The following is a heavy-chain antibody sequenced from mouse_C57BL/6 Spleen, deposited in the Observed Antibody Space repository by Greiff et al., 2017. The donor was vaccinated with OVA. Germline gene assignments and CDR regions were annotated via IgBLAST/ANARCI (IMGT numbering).Heavy chain of an antibody. V-gene: IGHV1-53*01. CDR2: VVGCSLFT. D-gene: IGHD2-12*01. Sequence: QVQLQQPGTELVKPGASVKLSCKASGYTFTSYWMHWVWGRLVQGLEWRGNVVGCSLFTNHNEKFKSKATLTVDKSSSTAYMQLSSLTSEDSAVYYCARSSYTLFFDYWGQGTTLTVSS. J-gene: IGHJ2*01. CDR1: GYTFTSYW. CDR3: ARSSYTLFFDY.